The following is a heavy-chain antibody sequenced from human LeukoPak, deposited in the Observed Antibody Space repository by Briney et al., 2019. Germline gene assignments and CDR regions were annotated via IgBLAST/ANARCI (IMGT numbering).Heavy chain of an antibody. D-gene: IGHD2-2*01. Sequence: GGSLRLSCAASGFTFSDYYMSWIRQAPGKGLEWVSYISSSGSTIYYADSVKGRFTISRDNAKNSLYLQMNSLRAEDTAVYYCARDLGCSSTSCFAFVGWFDPWGRGTLVTVSS. J-gene: IGHJ5*02. CDR3: ARDLGCSSTSCFAFVGWFDP. CDR1: GFTFSDYY. V-gene: IGHV3-11*01. CDR2: ISSSGSTI.